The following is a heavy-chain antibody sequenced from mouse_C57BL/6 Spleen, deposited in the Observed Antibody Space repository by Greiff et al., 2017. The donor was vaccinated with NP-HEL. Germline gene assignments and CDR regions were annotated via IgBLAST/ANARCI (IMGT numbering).Heavy chain of an antibody. CDR3: ASSGSSGVLFDY. CDR2: IYPSDSET. CDR1: GYTFTSYW. V-gene: IGHV1-61*01. D-gene: IGHD3-2*02. J-gene: IGHJ2*01. Sequence: QVQLQQPGAELVRPGSSVKLSCKASGYTFTSYWMDWVKQRPGQGLEWIGNIYPSDSETHYNQKFKDKATLTVDKSSSTAYMQLSSLTSEDSAVYYCASSGSSGVLFDYWGQGTTLTVSS.